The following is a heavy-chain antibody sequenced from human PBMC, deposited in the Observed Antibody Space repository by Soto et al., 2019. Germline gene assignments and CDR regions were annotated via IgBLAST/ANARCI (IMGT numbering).Heavy chain of an antibody. Sequence: GRTLRLPGAAAGITFSSYWMSWVRQAPGKGLEWVANIKQDGSEKYYVDSVKGRFTISRDNAKNSLYLQMNSLRAEDTAVYYCARDRSDGDPDYWGQGTLVTVSS. J-gene: IGHJ4*02. V-gene: IGHV3-7*01. CDR2: IKQDGSEK. CDR3: ARDRSDGDPDY. D-gene: IGHD4-17*01. CDR1: GITFSSYW.